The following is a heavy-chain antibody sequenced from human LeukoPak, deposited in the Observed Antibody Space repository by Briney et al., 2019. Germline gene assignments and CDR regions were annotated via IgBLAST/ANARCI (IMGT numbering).Heavy chain of an antibody. CDR2: IKPDGSHV. J-gene: IGHJ3*01. CDR1: GFTFSTYW. Sequence: PGGSLRLSCAASGFTFSTYWMNWVRQAPGKGLGWVADIKPDGSHVSYVDSVKGRFSISRDNAQNSLYLQVSSLRAEDTAIYYCAREGRLLGAFDVWGQGTMVTVPS. V-gene: IGHV3-7*01. CDR3: AREGRLLGAFDV.